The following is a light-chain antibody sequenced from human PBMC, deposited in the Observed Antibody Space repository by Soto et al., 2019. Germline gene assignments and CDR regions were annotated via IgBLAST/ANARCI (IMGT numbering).Light chain of an antibody. CDR1: QAVSNSY. CDR3: QQYGNTPFT. J-gene: IGKJ3*01. CDR2: GSS. Sequence: EIVLTQSPGTLSLSPGERATLSCRASQAVSNSYLAWYQQKPGQAPSLLIYGSSSRATGIPDRFSGSGSGTDFTLTISRLDPEDFAVYYCQQYGNTPFTFGPGTKEDIK. V-gene: IGKV3-20*01.